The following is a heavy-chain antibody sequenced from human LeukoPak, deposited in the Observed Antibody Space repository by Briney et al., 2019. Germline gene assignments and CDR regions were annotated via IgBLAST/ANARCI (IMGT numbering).Heavy chain of an antibody. CDR2: IRSKANSYAT. J-gene: IGHJ4*02. D-gene: IGHD6-25*01. CDR3: TTTPAPGY. CDR1: GFTFSGSA. Sequence: GGSLRLSCAASGFTFSGSAMHWVRQASGKGLEWVGRIRSKANSYATAYAASVKGRFTISRDDAKNTAYLQMNSLKSEDTAVYYCTTTPAPGYWGQGTLVTVSS. V-gene: IGHV3-73*01.